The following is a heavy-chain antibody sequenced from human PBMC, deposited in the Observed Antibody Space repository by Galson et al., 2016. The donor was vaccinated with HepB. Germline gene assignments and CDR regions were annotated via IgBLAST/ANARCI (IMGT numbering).Heavy chain of an antibody. J-gene: IGHJ4*02. Sequence: SLRLSCAASGFTFSNYAMHWVRQAPGKGLEWVAVIWYDGSSKYYIDSVKGRFTISRDNSKNTLNLQMSSLRAEDTAVYYCAKEISVAGVNGLPSDYWGQGTLVTVSS. V-gene: IGHV3-33*06. CDR2: IWYDGSSK. CDR1: GFTFSNYA. CDR3: AKEISVAGVNGLPSDY. D-gene: IGHD6-19*01.